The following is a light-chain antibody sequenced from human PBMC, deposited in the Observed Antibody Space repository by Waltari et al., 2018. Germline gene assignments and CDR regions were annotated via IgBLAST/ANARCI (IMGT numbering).Light chain of an antibody. CDR2: EVT. CDR3: CSYASTDSYV. V-gene: IGLV2-23*02. CDR1: SSDVGSYNA. Sequence: QSALTQPASVSGSPGQSITISCTGTSSDVGSYNAVSWYQKHPGKAPKLMIYEVTKRPLGISYRFSGSKSGNTAALTISGLQAEDEADYYCCSYASTDSYVFGTGTKVTVL. J-gene: IGLJ1*01.